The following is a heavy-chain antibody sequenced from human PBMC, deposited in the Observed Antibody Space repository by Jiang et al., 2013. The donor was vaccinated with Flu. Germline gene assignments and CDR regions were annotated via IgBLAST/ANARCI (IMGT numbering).Heavy chain of an antibody. CDR2: INHSGST. V-gene: IGHV4-34*01. CDR3: ARKGGGTMIVVVIEREGNNWFDP. CDR1: GGSFSGYY. D-gene: IGHD3-22*01. Sequence: LLKPSETLSLTCAVYGGSFSGYYWSWIRQPPGKGLEWIGEINHSGSTNYNPSLKSRVTISVDTSKNQFSLKLSSVTAADTAVYYCARKGGGTMIVVVIEREGNNWFDPWGQGTLVTVSS. J-gene: IGHJ5*02.